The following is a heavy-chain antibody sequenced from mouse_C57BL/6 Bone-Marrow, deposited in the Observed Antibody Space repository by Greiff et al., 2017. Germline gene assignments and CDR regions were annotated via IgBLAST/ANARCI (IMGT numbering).Heavy chain of an antibody. CDR2: ISSGGSYT. CDR3: ASQVVTCFWYAMDY. CDR1: GFTFSSYG. D-gene: IGHD2-2*01. Sequence: EVMLVESGGDLVKPGGSLKLSCAASGFTFSSYGMSWVRQTPDKRLEWVATISSGGSYTYYPDSVKGRFTISRDNAKNTLYLQMSSLKSEATAMYYCASQVVTCFWYAMDYWGQGTSVTVSS. V-gene: IGHV5-6*01. J-gene: IGHJ4*01.